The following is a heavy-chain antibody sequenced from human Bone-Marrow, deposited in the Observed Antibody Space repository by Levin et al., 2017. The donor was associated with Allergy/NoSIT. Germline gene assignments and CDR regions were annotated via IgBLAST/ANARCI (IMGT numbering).Heavy chain of an antibody. D-gene: IGHD6-13*01. CDR2: ISWNSGGL. Sequence: HTGGSLRLSCAASGFTFDDYAMHWVRQAPGKGLEWVSGISWNSGGLGYADSVKGRFTISRDNAKNSLYLQMNSLRTDDTAVYYCAKDYLIAAERFSSLEKWGRGTLVTVSS. V-gene: IGHV3-9*01. J-gene: IGHJ3*01. CDR3: AKDYLIAAERFSSLEK. CDR1: GFTFDDYA.